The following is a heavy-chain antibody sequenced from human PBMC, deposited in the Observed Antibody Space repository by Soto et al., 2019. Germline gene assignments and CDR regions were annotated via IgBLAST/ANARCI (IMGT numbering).Heavy chain of an antibody. J-gene: IGHJ6*02. CDR2: SSSSSSYI. V-gene: IGHV3-21*01. Sequence: LRLSCAASGFTFSSYSMNWVRQAPGKGLEWVSSSSSSSSYIYYADSVKGRFTISRDNAKNSLYLQMNSLRAEDTAVYYCARDLGKQQLSRGMDVWGQGTTVTV. CDR3: ARDLGKQQLSRGMDV. CDR1: GFTFSSYS. D-gene: IGHD6-13*01.